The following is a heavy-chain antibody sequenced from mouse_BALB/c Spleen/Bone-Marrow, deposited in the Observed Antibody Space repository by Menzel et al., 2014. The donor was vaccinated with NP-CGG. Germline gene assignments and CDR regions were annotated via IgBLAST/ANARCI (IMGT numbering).Heavy chain of an antibody. CDR1: GFDFSRYW. CDR2: INPDSSTI. V-gene: IGHV4-1*02. J-gene: IGHJ2*01. CDR3: ARLGYYGYFDY. D-gene: IGHD2-3*01. Sequence: VQVVESGGGLVQPGGSLKLPCAASGFDFSRYWMSWVRQAPGKGLEWIGEINPDSSTINYTPSLKDKFIISRDNAKNTLYLQMSKVRSGDTALYYCARLGYYGYFDYWGQGTTLTVSS.